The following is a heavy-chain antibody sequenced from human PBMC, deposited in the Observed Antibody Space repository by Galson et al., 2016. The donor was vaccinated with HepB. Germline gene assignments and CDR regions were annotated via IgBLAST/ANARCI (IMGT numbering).Heavy chain of an antibody. V-gene: IGHV6-1*01. D-gene: IGHD3-10*01. Sequence: CAISGDSVSSTSAGWSWVRQSPSRGLEWLGRTFYRSKWYYDYAISVRSRITINPDTSKKQFSLQLISVTPEDTAVYYCERGGLVRGAHGGSCDSWGQGTLVTVSS. CDR1: GDSVSSTSAG. CDR2: TFYRSKWYY. J-gene: IGHJ5*01. CDR3: ERGGLVRGAHGGSCDS.